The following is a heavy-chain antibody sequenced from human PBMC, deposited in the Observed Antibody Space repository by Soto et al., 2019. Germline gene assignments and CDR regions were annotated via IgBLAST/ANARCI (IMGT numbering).Heavy chain of an antibody. D-gene: IGHD3-10*01. CDR2: IYHSGST. CDR3: ARAGRYYGSGSYYVFDY. V-gene: IGHV4-4*02. Sequence: PSETLSLTCAVSGGSISSSNWWSWVRQPPGKGLEWIGEIYHSGSTNYNPSLKSRVTISVDKSKNQFSLKLSSVTAADTAVYYCARAGRYYGSGSYYVFDYWGQGTLVTVSS. CDR1: GGSISSSNW. J-gene: IGHJ4*02.